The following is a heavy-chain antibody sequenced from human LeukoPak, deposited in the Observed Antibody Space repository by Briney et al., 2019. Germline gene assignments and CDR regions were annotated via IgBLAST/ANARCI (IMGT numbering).Heavy chain of an antibody. CDR2: MNPNSGNT. Sequence: ASVKVSCKASGYTFTSYDINWVRQATGQGLEWMGWMNPNSGNTGYAQKFQGRVTITRNTSISTAYMELSSLRSEDTAVYYCARGRDDSSGYYLYYFDYWGPGTLVTVSA. V-gene: IGHV1-8*03. D-gene: IGHD3-22*01. CDR3: ARGRDDSSGYYLYYFDY. CDR1: GYTFTSYD. J-gene: IGHJ4*02.